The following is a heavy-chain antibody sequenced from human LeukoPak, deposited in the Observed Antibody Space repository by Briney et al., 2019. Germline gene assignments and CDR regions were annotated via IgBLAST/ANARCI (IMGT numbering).Heavy chain of an antibody. CDR2: LSGSGGST. CDR1: GLTFNIYA. D-gene: IGHD2-2*01. Sequence: TGGSLRLSCVASGLTFNIYAMSWVRQAPGKGLEWVSTLSGSGGSTYYADSVKGRFTISRDNSKNSLYLQMDSLRAEDTAVYYCAKDIVVIPVAEDYFDYWGQGTLVTVSS. V-gene: IGHV3-23*01. CDR3: AKDIVVIPVAEDYFDY. J-gene: IGHJ4*02.